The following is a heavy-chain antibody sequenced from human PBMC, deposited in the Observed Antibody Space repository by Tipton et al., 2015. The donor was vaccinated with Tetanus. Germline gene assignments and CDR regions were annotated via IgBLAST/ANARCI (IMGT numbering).Heavy chain of an antibody. CDR1: GFTFDDYA. J-gene: IGHJ5*02. V-gene: IGHV4-4*07. CDR2: IYISGKT. CDR3: ARGGGTVGSIPLYSWLDP. Sequence: LRLSCAASGFTFDDYAMHWVRQAPGKGLEWIGRIYISGKTYYNPSLKSRITMSVDASKNQFSLKLSSVTAADTAVYYCARGGGTVGSIPLYSWLDPWGQGTLVTVSS. D-gene: IGHD1-26*01.